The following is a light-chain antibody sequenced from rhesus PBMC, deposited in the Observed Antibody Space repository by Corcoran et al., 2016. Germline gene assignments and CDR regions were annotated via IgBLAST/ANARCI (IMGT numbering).Light chain of an antibody. CDR3: LQHNSNPPT. J-gene: IGKJ1*01. Sequence: DIQMTQSPSSLSASAGDTVTITCRASQDISTYLNWYQQKPGKAPKRLIFAASSLESVVPSRFSGSGSGAEFTLTIRILQPEDFATYYWLQHNSNPPTFGQGTKVEIK. CDR2: AAS. V-gene: IGKV1-43*01. CDR1: QDISTY.